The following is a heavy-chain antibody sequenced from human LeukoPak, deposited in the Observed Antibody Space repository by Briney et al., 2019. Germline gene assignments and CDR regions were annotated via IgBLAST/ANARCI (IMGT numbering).Heavy chain of an antibody. J-gene: IGHJ4*02. V-gene: IGHV3-66*01. D-gene: IGHD3-22*01. Sequence: GGSLRLSCAASGFTVSSNYMSWVRQAPGKGLEWVSVIYSGGSTYYADSVKGRFTISRDNSKNTLYLQMNSLRAEDTAVYYCARSPQYYYDSSGYYLFDYWAQGTLVTVSS. CDR1: GFTVSSNY. CDR3: ARSPQYYYDSSGYYLFDY. CDR2: IYSGGST.